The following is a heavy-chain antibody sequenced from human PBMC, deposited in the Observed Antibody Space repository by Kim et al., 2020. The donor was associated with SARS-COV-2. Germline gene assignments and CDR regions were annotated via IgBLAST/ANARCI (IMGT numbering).Heavy chain of an antibody. J-gene: IGHJ4*02. Sequence: KHAQKYQGRVTITRDTAACTAYMELSSLRSEDTAVYYWARDLVGATTLFDYWGQGTLVTVSS. CDR3: ARDLVGATTLFDY. D-gene: IGHD1-26*01. V-gene: IGHV1-3*01.